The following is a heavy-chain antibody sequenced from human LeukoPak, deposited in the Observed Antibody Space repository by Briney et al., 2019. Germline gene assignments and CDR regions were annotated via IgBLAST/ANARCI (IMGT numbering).Heavy chain of an antibody. CDR2: IKYSCRT. D-gene: IGHD5-24*01. CDR3: ARRSYNSPFRY. CDR1: DGSFSDYY. J-gene: IGHJ4*02. V-gene: IGHV4-34*01. Sequence: PSETLSLTCAVFDGSFSDYYWSWVRQPPGKGLEWIGEIKYSCRTNYYPSLTSRATLSIDTSKNHFSLNLRSVTAADTAVYYCARRSYNSPFRYWGQGTPVTVSS.